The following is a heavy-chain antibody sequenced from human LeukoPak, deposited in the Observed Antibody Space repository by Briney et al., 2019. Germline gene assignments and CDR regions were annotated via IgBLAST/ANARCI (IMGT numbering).Heavy chain of an antibody. J-gene: IGHJ3*02. Sequence: ASVKVSCKVSGYTLTELSMHWVRQAPGKGLEWMGGFDPEDGETIYAQKFQGRVTMTEDTSTDTAYMELSSLRSEDTAVYYCATGDVSPGAFDIWGQGTMVTVSS. D-gene: IGHD1-14*01. CDR1: GYTLTELS. CDR3: ATGDVSPGAFDI. V-gene: IGHV1-24*01. CDR2: FDPEDGET.